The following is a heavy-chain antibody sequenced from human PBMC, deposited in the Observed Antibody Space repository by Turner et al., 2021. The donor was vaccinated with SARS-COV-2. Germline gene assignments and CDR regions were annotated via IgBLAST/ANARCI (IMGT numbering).Heavy chain of an antibody. J-gene: IGHJ4*02. CDR1: GGSITKNYDY. CDR3: ARLPERYFFDY. V-gene: IGHV4-39*01. Sequence: LQLQESGPGLVKPSETLSLTCTVSGGSITKNYDYWGWIRQPPGKGLEWIGSIYYSGNTYYNPSLRSRVTISVDTSKSQFSLKLSSVTAAYTAVYYCARLPERYFFDYWGQGALVTVSS. CDR2: IYYSGNT.